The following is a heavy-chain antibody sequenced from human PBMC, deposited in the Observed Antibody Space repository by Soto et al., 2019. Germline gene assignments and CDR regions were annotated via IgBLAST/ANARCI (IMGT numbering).Heavy chain of an antibody. CDR1: GFSLITRGVS. D-gene: IGHD4-17*01. Sequence: QITLKESGPTLMKPTQPLTLTCTFFGFSLITRGVSVGWIRQPPGKALEWLALVYWDDTKLYSPSLESRLTITKDTSRNQVVLTMTNMDPVDTATYYCAHRRSNGDYDYWGQGTLVTVSS. V-gene: IGHV2-5*02. CDR2: VYWDDTK. J-gene: IGHJ4*02. CDR3: AHRRSNGDYDY.